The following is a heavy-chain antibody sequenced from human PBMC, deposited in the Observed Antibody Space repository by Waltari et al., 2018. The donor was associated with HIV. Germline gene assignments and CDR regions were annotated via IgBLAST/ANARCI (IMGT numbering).Heavy chain of an antibody. CDR1: GGSFSCYY. CDR3: ARGVDTAMVTGDY. V-gene: IGHV4-34*01. Sequence: QVQLQQWGAGLLKPSETLSLTCAVYGGSFSCYYWSWIRQPPGKGLEWIGEINHSGSTNYNPSLKSRVTISVDTSKNQFSLKLSSVTAADTAVYYCARGVDTAMVTGDYWGQGTLVTVSS. CDR2: INHSGST. J-gene: IGHJ4*02. D-gene: IGHD5-18*01.